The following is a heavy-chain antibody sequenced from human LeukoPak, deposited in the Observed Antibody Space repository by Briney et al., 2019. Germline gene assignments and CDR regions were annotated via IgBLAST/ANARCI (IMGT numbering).Heavy chain of an antibody. CDR2: INPNSGGT. D-gene: IGHD5-18*01. Sequence: ASVKVSCKASGYTFTGYYMHWVRQAPGQGLEWMGWINPNSGGTNYAQKFQGRVTMTRDTSISTAYMELSRLRSDDTAVYYCATAMVTAYYYYYMDVWGKGTTVTVSS. J-gene: IGHJ6*03. V-gene: IGHV1-2*02. CDR1: GYTFTGYY. CDR3: ATAMVTAYYYYYMDV.